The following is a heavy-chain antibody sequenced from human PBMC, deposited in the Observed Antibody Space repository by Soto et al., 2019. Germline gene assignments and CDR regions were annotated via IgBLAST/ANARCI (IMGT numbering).Heavy chain of an antibody. CDR1: GFTFSSYS. V-gene: IGHV3-21*01. CDR3: ARDLGYCSGGSCYSIRFDP. CDR2: ISSSSSYI. D-gene: IGHD2-15*01. J-gene: IGHJ5*02. Sequence: GGSLRLSCADSGFTFSSYSMNWVRQAPGKGLEWVSSISSSSSYIYYADSVKGRFTISRDNAKNSLYLQMNSLRAEDTAVYYCARDLGYCSGGSCYSIRFDPWGQGTLVTVSS.